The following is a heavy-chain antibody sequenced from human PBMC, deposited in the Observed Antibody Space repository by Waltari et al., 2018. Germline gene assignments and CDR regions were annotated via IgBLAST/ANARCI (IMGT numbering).Heavy chain of an antibody. D-gene: IGHD1-7*01. CDR1: GFNFSNYF. V-gene: IGHV3-74*01. CDR2: INNDGSIS. Sequence: DVQVVESGGGLVRPGGSLRLSCTGSGFNFSNYFIHWVRQPPGKGPVWVERINNDGSISNYADSVKGRFTISRDNAKSTVYLQMNNLRGEDTALYYCLNYDFDSWGQGTLVTVSS. CDR3: LNYDFDS. J-gene: IGHJ4*02.